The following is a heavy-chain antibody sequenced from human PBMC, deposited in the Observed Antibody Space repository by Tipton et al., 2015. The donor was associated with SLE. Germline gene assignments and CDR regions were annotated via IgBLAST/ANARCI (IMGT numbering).Heavy chain of an antibody. CDR2: VYLSGST. J-gene: IGHJ4*02. Sequence: TLSLTCTVSGYSISSGYYWGWIRQPPGKGLEWIGSVYLSGSTYYNPSLKSRVTISVDTSKNQFSLKLSSVTAADTAVYYCARDWGGAMVDYWGQGTLVTVSS. CDR3: ARDWGGAMVDY. D-gene: IGHD5-18*01. V-gene: IGHV4-38-2*02. CDR1: GYSISSGYY.